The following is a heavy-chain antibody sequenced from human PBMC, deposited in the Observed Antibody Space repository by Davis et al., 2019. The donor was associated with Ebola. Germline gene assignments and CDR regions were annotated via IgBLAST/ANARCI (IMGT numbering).Heavy chain of an antibody. CDR1: GGTFSSYA. CDR2: IIPIFGTA. J-gene: IGHJ4*02. V-gene: IGHV1-69*06. D-gene: IGHD5-12*01. CDR3: ATDIVATDGGGY. Sequence: SVKVSCKASGGTFSSYAISWVRQAPGQGLEWMGGIIPIFGTANYAQKFQGRVTITADKSTSTAYMELSSLRSEDTAVYYCATDIVATDGGGYWGQGTLVTVSS.